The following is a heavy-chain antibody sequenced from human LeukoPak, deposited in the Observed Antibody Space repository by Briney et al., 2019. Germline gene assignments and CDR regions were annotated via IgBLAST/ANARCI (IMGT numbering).Heavy chain of an antibody. D-gene: IGHD6-19*01. V-gene: IGHV4-59*08. J-gene: IGHJ4*02. CDR3: ARLSSGWYYFDY. Sequence: KPSETLSLTCTVSGGSISSYYWSWIRQPPGKGLEWIGYIYYSGSTNYNPSLKSRVTISVDTSKNQFSLKLSSATAADTAVYYCARLSSGWYYFDYWGQGTLVTVSS. CDR1: GGSISSYY. CDR2: IYYSGST.